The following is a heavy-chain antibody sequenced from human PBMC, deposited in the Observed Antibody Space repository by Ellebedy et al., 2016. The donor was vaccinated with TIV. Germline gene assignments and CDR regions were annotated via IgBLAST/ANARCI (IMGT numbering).Heavy chain of an antibody. D-gene: IGHD3-16*01. Sequence: GESLKISCAASGFTFSSYWMSWVRQVRQAPGKGLEWVANIKHDGSEKSYVDSVKGRFTISRDNAKNSLYLQMNSLRAEDTAVYYWASGHRGISFGIWGQGTMLTVSS. J-gene: IGHJ3*02. CDR3: ASGHRGISFGI. CDR2: IKHDGSEK. CDR1: GFTFSSYW. V-gene: IGHV3-7*03.